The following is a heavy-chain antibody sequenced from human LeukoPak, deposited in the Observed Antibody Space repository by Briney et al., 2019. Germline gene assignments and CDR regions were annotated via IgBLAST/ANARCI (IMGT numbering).Heavy chain of an antibody. CDR2: IFVVSVNT. CDR3: AAAAINYYDSSGYAFDI. J-gene: IGHJ3*02. Sequence: SVKVSCKASGFTFTSSAMQWVGHARGQRLEWIGWIFVVSVNTNYAQKCQERVTITRDMSTSTAYTELSSLRSEDTAVYSCAAAAINYYDSSGYAFDIWGQGTMVTVSS. D-gene: IGHD3-22*01. CDR1: GFTFTSSA. V-gene: IGHV1-58*02.